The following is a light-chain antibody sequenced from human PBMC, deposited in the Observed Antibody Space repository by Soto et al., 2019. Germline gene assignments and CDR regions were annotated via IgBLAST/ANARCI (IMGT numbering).Light chain of an antibody. V-gene: IGKV3-20*01. CDR1: QYVSVRF. J-gene: IGKJ1*01. Sequence: EIVLTQSPGTLSLSPGERATLSCRASQYVSVRFLAWYQQKPGQAPRLLIYGASDRATGIPDRFTGSGSGTDFTLTIRRLEPEDFAVYYCKQYGSTPQTFGQGTKVELK. CDR2: GAS. CDR3: KQYGSTPQT.